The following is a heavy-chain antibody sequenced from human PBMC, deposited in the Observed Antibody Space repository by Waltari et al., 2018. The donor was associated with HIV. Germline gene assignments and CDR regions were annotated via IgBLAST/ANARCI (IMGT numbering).Heavy chain of an antibody. CDR2: VYYKRDT. CDR1: GRSISSSNYY. Sequence: LQLQESGPGVVEPSETLSLTCTVSGRSISSSNYYWTRIRQSAGKGLEWIGNVYYKRDTNYKPSRKSRVAITVDTSKNQFFLSLYSAPAPDTATYFCARDQRVDYNFWALPNHNYVMDVWGQGTTVSVSS. CDR3: ARDQRVDYNFWALPNHNYVMDV. D-gene: IGHD3-3*01. V-gene: IGHV4-39*07. J-gene: IGHJ6*02.